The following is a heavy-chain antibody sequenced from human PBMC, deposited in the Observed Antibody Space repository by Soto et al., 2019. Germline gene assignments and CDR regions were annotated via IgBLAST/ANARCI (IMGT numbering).Heavy chain of an antibody. CDR2: MYNTGST. Sequence: LSLTCTVSGGSISGYYWSWIRQPPGKGLEWIGYMYNTGSTVYNPSFKSRVTISVDTSKNQFSLKLNSVTAADTAVYYCARDLWGYCGTDCYPLDVWGQGTTVTVS. CDR1: GGSISGYY. V-gene: IGHV4-59*01. J-gene: IGHJ6*02. CDR3: ARDLWGYCGTDCYPLDV. D-gene: IGHD2-21*02.